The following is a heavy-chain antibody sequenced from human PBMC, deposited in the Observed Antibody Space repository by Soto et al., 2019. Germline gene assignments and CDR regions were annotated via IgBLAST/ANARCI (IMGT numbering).Heavy chain of an antibody. CDR1: GYTFTGYY. V-gene: IGHV1-2*02. CDR2: INPNSGGT. CDR3: ARAGEGYSYGYGGHYFDY. J-gene: IGHJ4*02. D-gene: IGHD5-18*01. Sequence: ASVKVSCKASGYTFTGYYMHWVRQAPGQGLEWMGWINPNSGGTNYAQKFQGRVTMTRDTSISTAYMELSRLRSDDTAVYYCARAGEGYSYGYGGHYFDYGGQGTLVTVS.